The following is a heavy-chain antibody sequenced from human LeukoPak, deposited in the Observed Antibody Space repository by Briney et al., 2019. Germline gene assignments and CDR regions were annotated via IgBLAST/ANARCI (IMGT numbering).Heavy chain of an antibody. D-gene: IGHD1-1*01. CDR3: ASHELSNDAFDI. J-gene: IGHJ3*02. Sequence: SETPSHTCTLSGGSIISAVHYWSWIRQPPGKGLEWIGYIFYSGSTYYNPSLKSRLTISVDTSKNQFSLKLSSLTAADTAVYYCASHELSNDAFDIWGQGTMVTVSS. CDR1: GGSIISAVHY. V-gene: IGHV4-30-4*01. CDR2: IFYSGST.